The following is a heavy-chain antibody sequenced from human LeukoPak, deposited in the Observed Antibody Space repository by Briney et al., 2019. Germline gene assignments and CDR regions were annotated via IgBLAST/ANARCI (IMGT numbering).Heavy chain of an antibody. CDR2: ISGSGGRT. CDR1: GFTFNSYA. CDR3: AKGLSPGI. V-gene: IGHV3-23*01. Sequence: GGSLRLSCAASGFTFNSYAMTWVRQAPGKGLEWVSTISGSGGRTYYADSVKGRFTISRDNSKNTLYLQMNSLRAEDTAVYYCAKGLSPGIWGQGTMVTVSS. J-gene: IGHJ3*02.